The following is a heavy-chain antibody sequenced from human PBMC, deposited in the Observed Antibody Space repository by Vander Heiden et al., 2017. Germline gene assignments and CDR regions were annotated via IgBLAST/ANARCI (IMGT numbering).Heavy chain of an antibody. Sequence: VQLAEAGGGWVHPVEPPRLSCAASRVTLNDYNMNWVRQAAGKGLGWSSFISRYSGIIHYADSVKGRFTIYRDNAQNTLYLQMNSLRVEDTAVYYCAKTFSNSWDPGWFGPWGQGSLVTVSS. CDR1: RVTLNDYN. CDR2: ISRYSGII. V-gene: IGHV3-48*01. CDR3: AKTFSNSWDPGWFGP. J-gene: IGHJ5*02. D-gene: IGHD2-2*01.